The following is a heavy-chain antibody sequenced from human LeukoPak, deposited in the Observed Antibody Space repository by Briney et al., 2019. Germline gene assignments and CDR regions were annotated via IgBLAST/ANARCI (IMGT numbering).Heavy chain of an antibody. CDR3: ARHSPNYYDFDY. J-gene: IGHJ4*02. CDR2: IIPILGIA. V-gene: IGHV1-69*04. CDR1: GGTFSSYA. D-gene: IGHD3-22*01. Sequence: SVKVSCKASGGTFSSYAISWVRQAPGQGLEWMGRIIPILGIANYAQKFQGRVTITADKSTSTAYMELSSLRSEDTAVYYCARHSPNYYDFDYWGQGTLVTVSS.